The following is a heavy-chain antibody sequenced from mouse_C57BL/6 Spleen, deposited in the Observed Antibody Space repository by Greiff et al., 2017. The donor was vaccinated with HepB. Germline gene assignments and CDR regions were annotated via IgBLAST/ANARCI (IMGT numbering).Heavy chain of an antibody. V-gene: IGHV1-26*01. CDR1: GYTFTYYY. D-gene: IGHD1-1*01. CDR3: AREYYVSSYVAWFAY. CDR2: ITPNNGGT. Sequence: VQLQQSGPELVKPGASVKISCKASGYTFTYYYMNWVKQSHGKSLEWIGDITPNNGGTSYTQKFKCKAPLTVYKSSSLAYMALRSLTSEDSAVYYGAREYYVSSYVAWFAYWCQGTLVTVSA. J-gene: IGHJ3*01.